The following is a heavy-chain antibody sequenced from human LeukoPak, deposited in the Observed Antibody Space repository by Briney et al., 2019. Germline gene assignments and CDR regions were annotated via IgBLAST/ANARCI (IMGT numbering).Heavy chain of an antibody. CDR2: ISSSSSTI. CDR3: ARRVSSGWYGIDY. J-gene: IGHJ4*02. Sequence: SGGSLRLSCAASGFTFSSYSMNWVRQAPGKGLEWVSYISSSSSTIYYADSVKGRFTISRDNAKNSLYLQMNSPRAEDTAVYYCARRVSSGWYGIDYWGQGTLVTVSS. CDR1: GFTFSSYS. V-gene: IGHV3-48*01. D-gene: IGHD6-19*01.